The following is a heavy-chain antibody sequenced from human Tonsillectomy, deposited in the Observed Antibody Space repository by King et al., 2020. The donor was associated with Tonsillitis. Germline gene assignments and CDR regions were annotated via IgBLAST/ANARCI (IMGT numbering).Heavy chain of an antibody. J-gene: IGHJ4*02. V-gene: IGHV3-30-3*01. Sequence: VQLVESGGGVVQPGRSLRLSCAASGFTFSSFALHWVRQAPGKGLEWVALISDDEINKYYADSVRGRFTISREHSKNTLYLQMNSLRAEDTALYYCSRERLGGFFDYWGQGTLVTVSS. CDR1: GFTFSSFA. D-gene: IGHD1-26*01. CDR3: SRERLGGFFDY. CDR2: ISDDEINK.